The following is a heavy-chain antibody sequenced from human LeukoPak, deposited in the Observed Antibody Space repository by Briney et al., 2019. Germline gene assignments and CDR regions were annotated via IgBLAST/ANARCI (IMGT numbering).Heavy chain of an antibody. CDR3: ATRVLGMDDSSGYYPDAFDI. V-gene: IGHV3-48*01. D-gene: IGHD3-22*01. Sequence: PGGSLRLSCAASGFTFSSYSMNWVRQAPGKGLEWVSYISSSSSTIYYADSVKGRFTISRDNSKNTLYLQMNSLRAEDTAVYYCATRVLGMDDSSGYYPDAFDIWGQGTMVTVSS. CDR1: GFTFSSYS. J-gene: IGHJ3*02. CDR2: ISSSSSTI.